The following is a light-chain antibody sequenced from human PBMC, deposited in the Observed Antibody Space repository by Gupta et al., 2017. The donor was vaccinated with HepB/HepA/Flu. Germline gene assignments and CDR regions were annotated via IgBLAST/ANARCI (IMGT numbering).Light chain of an antibody. V-gene: IGKV3-15*01. CDR3: QQYNNWPPPWT. CDR1: QSVSIN. CDR2: GAS. Sequence: EIVMTQSPVTLSVSPGERATLSCRASQSVSINLAWYQQKPGQAPRLLIYGASTRATGIPARFIGSGSGTEFTLTISSLQSEDFAIYYCQQYNNWPPPWTFGLGTKVEIK. J-gene: IGKJ1*01.